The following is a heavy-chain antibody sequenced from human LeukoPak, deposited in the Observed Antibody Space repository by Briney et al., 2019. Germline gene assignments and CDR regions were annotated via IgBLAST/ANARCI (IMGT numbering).Heavy chain of an antibody. V-gene: IGHV3-30*18. CDR1: GFTFSTYA. J-gene: IGHJ5*02. CDR3: AKDVSWNWFDP. CDR2: ISYDGSNK. Sequence: GGSLRLSCAASGFTFSTYAMHWVRQAPGKGLEWVAVISYDGSNKYYADSVKGRFTISRDNSKSTLYLQMNTLRAEDTAVYYCAKDVSWNWFDPWGQGTLVTVSS.